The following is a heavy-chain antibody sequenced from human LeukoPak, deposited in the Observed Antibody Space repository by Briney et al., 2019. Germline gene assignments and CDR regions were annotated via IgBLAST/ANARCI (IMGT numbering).Heavy chain of an antibody. D-gene: IGHD3-16*01. CDR2: IYSGGST. CDR3: ARGGGLDV. V-gene: IGHV3-53*01. Sequence: GGSLRLSCAASGFNVNSNYMNWVRQAPGKGLEWVSAIYSGGSTYYADSVKGRFTISRDNSKNTVYLQMNSLRAEDTAVYYCARGGGLDVWGQGATVTVSS. CDR1: GFNVNSNY. J-gene: IGHJ6*02.